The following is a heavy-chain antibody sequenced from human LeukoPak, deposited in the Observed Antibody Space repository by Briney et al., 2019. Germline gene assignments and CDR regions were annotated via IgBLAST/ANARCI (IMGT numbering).Heavy chain of an antibody. D-gene: IGHD6-19*01. V-gene: IGHV3-23*01. CDR3: ATDSSGWCSGSLDY. J-gene: IGHJ4*02. CDR1: GFTFTSYA. CDR2: ISGNGGGT. Sequence: GGSLRLSCAASGFTFTSYAMSWVRQAPGQGLEWVSSISGNGGGTYYADSLKGRFTISRDNSKSTLYLQMNSLRAEDTAVYYCATDSSGWCSGSLDYWGQRPRVPVST.